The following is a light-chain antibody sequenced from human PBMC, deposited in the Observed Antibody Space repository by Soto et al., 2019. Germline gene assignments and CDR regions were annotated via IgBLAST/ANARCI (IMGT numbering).Light chain of an antibody. Sequence: QSVLTQPPSTSGTPGQTVTISCSGSTSNIGTNYVFWYQQFPGVAPKLVIYRNIHRPSGIPDRFSGSKSGTSATLVISGLRSEDEADYYCVVWDYSLSSVIFGGGTKLTV. CDR1: TSNIGTNY. CDR3: VVWDYSLSSVI. CDR2: RNI. V-gene: IGLV1-47*01. J-gene: IGLJ2*01.